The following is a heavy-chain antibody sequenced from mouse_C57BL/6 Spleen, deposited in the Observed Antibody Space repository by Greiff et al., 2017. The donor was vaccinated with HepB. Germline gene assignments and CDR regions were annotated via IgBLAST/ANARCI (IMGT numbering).Heavy chain of an antibody. J-gene: IGHJ3*01. CDR2: ISYDGSN. V-gene: IGHV3-6*01. D-gene: IGHD1-1*01. CDR1: GYSITSGYY. CDR3: ARLYGSSLAY. Sequence: EVKVEESGPGLVKPSQSLSLTCSVTGYSITSGYYWNWIRQFPGNKLEWMGYISYDGSNNYNPSLKNRISITRDTSKNQFFLKLNSVTTEDTATYYCARLYGSSLAYWGQGTLVTVSA.